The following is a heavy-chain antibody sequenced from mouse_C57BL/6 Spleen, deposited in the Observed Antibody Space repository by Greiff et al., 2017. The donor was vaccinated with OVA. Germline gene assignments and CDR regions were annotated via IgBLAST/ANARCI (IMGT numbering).Heavy chain of an antibody. V-gene: IGHV3-6*01. CDR2: ISYDGSN. Sequence: EESGPGLVKPSQSLSLTCSVTGYSITSGYYWNWIRQFPGNKLEWMGYISYDGSNNYNPSLKNRISITRDTSKNQFFLKLNSVTTEDTATYYCARDYYGSSHFDYWGQGTTLTVSS. CDR1: GYSITSGYY. J-gene: IGHJ2*01. CDR3: ARDYYGSSHFDY. D-gene: IGHD1-1*01.